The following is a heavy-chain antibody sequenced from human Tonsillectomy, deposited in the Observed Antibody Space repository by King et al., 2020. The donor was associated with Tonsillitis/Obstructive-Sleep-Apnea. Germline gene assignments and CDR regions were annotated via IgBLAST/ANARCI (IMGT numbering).Heavy chain of an antibody. CDR3: AKLGYCSGGSCYQMDV. D-gene: IGHD2-15*01. CDR1: GFTFSSYG. Sequence: VQLVESGGGLVQPGGSLRLSCAASGFTFSSYGMSWVRQAPGKGLEWVSAISGSGGSAYYADSVKGRFTISRDNSKNTVYVKMNSLRAEETAVYYWAKLGYCSGGSCYQMDVWGKGTTVTVSS. CDR2: ISGSGGSA. V-gene: IGHV3-23*04. J-gene: IGHJ6*03.